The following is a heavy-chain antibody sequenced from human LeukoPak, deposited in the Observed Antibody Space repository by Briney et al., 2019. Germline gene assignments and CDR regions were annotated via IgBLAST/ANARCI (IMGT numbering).Heavy chain of an antibody. CDR2: IYYSGST. J-gene: IGHJ4*02. D-gene: IGHD3-10*01. CDR1: GGSISSSSYY. V-gene: IGHV4-39*01. Sequence: SETLSLTCTVSGGSISSSSYYWGWIRQPPGKGLEWIGSIYYSGSTNYNPSLKSRVTISVDTSKNQFSLKLGSVTAADTAVCYCARHGSGSYPPLDYWGQGTLVTVSS. CDR3: ARHGSGSYPPLDY.